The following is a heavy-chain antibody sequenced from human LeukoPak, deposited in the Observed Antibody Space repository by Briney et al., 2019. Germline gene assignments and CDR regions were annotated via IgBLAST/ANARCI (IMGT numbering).Heavy chain of an antibody. CDR1: GYTFTDYY. D-gene: IGHD6-19*01. CDR2: VDPEDGET. J-gene: IGHJ4*02. CDR3: ATVFSGWSNFDD. V-gene: IGHV1-69-2*01. Sequence: ASVKISCKVSGYTFTDYYMHLVQQAPGKGLEWMGLVDPEDGETIYAEKFQGRVTIAADTSTDTAYMELSSLRSEDTAVYYCATVFSGWSNFDDWGQGTLVTVSS.